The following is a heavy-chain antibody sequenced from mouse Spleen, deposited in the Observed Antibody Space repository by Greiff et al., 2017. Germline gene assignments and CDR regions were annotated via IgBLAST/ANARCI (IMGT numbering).Heavy chain of an antibody. CDR3: ARKLDYGNYGFAY. Sequence: EVQGVESGGGLVKPGGSLKLSCAASGFTFSDYGMHWVRQAPEKGLEWVAYISSGSSTIYYADTVKGRFTISRDNAKNTLFLQMTSLRSEDTAMYYCARKLDYGNYGFAYWGQGTLVTVSA. D-gene: IGHD2-1*01. CDR2: ISSGSSTI. CDR1: GFTFSDYG. V-gene: IGHV5-17*01. J-gene: IGHJ3*01.